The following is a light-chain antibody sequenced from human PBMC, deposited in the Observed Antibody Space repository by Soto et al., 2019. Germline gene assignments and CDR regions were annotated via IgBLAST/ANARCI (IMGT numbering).Light chain of an antibody. Sequence: QSVLTQPPSVSGAPGQRVTIYCTGSSSNIGAGYPVHWYQQLPGTAPKLLIFGNTNRPSGVPDRFSGSRSGLAITGLQAEDGADYYCQSYDSSLSAYVFGTGTKVTVL. V-gene: IGLV1-40*01. CDR3: QSYDSSLSAYV. J-gene: IGLJ1*01. CDR2: GNT. CDR1: SSNIGAGYP.